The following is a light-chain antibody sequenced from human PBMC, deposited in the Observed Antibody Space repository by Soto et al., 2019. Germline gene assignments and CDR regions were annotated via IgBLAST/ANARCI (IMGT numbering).Light chain of an antibody. J-gene: IGKJ5*01. CDR2: DAS. CDR3: QQRSNWQVT. CDR1: QSVSSY. Sequence: DIVLTQSPATLSLSPGERATLSCRASQSVSSYLAWYQQKPGQAPRLLIYDASNRATGIPARFSGSGSGTDFTLTISSLEPEEFAVYYCQQRSNWQVTVGQGTRLEIK. V-gene: IGKV3-11*01.